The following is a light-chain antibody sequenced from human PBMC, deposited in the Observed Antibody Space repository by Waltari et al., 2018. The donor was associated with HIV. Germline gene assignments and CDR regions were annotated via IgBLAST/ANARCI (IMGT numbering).Light chain of an antibody. CDR2: DAV. Sequence: EIVLTQSPATLSLSPGERATLSCRASQSIGSFLGWYQHKPGQSPRLLIYDAVNRAAGVPARFSGSGCGTDFTLTISSLEPEDVAVYYCQQRANWPLTFGGGAKVGIK. CDR1: QSIGSF. CDR3: QQRANWPLT. J-gene: IGKJ4*01. V-gene: IGKV3-11*01.